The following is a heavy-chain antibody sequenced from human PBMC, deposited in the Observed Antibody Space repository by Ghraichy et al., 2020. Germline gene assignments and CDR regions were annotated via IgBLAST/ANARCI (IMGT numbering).Heavy chain of an antibody. CDR1: GVSITDYY. CDR3: TRDVGSAGTDDC. D-gene: IGHD1-7*01. J-gene: IGHJ4*02. Sequence: SETLSLNCTVSGVSITDYYWSWIRQPVGKGLEWIARISASGGVNYNPSLNSRVTISMDASRNQFSLKLTSVTAADTAFYYCTRDVGSAGTDDCWGQGTLVTVSS. CDR2: ISASGGV. V-gene: IGHV4-4*07.